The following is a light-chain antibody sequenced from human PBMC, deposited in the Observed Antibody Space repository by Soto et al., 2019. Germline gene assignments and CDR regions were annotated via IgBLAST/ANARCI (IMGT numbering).Light chain of an antibody. Sequence: DIVMTQSPDSLAVSLGERATINCKSSQSVLYSSNNKNYLAWYQQKPGQPPKLLIYWASTRESGVPDRFSGSGSGTDFTLPISSLQAEDVAVYYCQQYSSTPPAFGQGTKVEIK. V-gene: IGKV4-1*01. CDR1: QSVLYSSNNKNY. CDR2: WAS. CDR3: QQYSSTPPA. J-gene: IGKJ1*01.